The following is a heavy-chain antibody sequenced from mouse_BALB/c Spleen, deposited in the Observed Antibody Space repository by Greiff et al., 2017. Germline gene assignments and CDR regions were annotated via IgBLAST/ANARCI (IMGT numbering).Heavy chain of an antibody. CDR3: ARGGTYYGNYWFAY. J-gene: IGHJ3*01. Sequence: VQLQQSGAELMKPGASVKISCKATGYTFSSYWIEWVKQRPGHGLEWIGEILPGSGSTNYNEKFKGKATFTADTSSNTAYMQLSSLTSEDSAVYYCARGGTYYGNYWFAYWGQGTLVTVSA. V-gene: IGHV1-9*01. CDR2: ILPGSGST. CDR1: GYTFSSYW. D-gene: IGHD2-1*01.